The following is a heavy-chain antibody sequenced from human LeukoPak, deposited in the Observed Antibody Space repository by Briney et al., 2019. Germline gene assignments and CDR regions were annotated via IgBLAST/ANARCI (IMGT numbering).Heavy chain of an antibody. CDR3: ARDWRPGTFYYYYYGMDV. CDR2: ISAYNGNT. V-gene: IGHV1-18*01. Sequence: ASVKVSCKASGYTFTGYGISWVRQAPGQGLEWMGWISAYNGNTNYAQKLQGRVTMTTDTSTSTAYMELRSLRSDDTAVYYCARDWRPGTFYYYYYGMDVWGQGTTVTVSS. CDR1: GYTFTGYG. D-gene: IGHD6-13*01. J-gene: IGHJ6*02.